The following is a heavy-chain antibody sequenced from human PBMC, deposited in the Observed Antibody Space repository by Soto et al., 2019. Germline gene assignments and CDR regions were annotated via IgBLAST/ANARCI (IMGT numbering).Heavy chain of an antibody. D-gene: IGHD2-21*02. CDR2: ISYDGSNK. Sequence: QVQLVESGGGVVQPGRSLRLSCAASGFSFSSYPIHWVRQAPGKGLEWVAFISYDGSNKYYADSVKGRFTISRDNSKNTLYLQINSLRHEDTAVYYCATTPCGGGYCYFDFWGPGTLVTVSS. V-gene: IGHV3-30-3*01. CDR3: ATTPCGGGYCYFDF. CDR1: GFSFSSYP. J-gene: IGHJ4*02.